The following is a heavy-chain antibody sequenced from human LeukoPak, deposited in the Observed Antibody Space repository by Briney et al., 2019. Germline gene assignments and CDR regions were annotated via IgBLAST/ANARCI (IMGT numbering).Heavy chain of an antibody. CDR3: ARVKPPGLLWIAGDT. D-gene: IGHD3-10*01. V-gene: IGHV3-48*02. J-gene: IGHJ4*02. CDR2: ISSSSSTI. Sequence: GGSLRLSCAASGFTFSSYSMNWVRQAPGKGLEWVSYISSSSSTIYYADSVKGRFTISRDNAKNSLYLQMNSLRDEDTAVYYCARVKPPGLLWIAGDTWGQGTLVTVSS. CDR1: GFTFSSYS.